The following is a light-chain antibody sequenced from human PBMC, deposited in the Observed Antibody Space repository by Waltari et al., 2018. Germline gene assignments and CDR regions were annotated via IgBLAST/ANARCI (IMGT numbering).Light chain of an antibody. CDR3: MQLLQTPWT. Sequence: DIVLTQSPLSLPVIPGEPASISCRASQSLLHGTGYNYLDWYLQKPGQSPQLLIYLGSNRASGVPDRFSASGSGTDFTLQISSVEPEDVGVYYCMQLLQTPWTFGQGTKVEIK. J-gene: IGKJ1*01. CDR2: LGS. CDR1: QSLLHGTGYNY. V-gene: IGKV2-28*01.